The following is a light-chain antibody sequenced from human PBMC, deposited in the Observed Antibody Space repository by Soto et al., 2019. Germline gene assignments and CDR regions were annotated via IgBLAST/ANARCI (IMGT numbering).Light chain of an antibody. CDR2: GAS. CDR1: QGISSS. V-gene: IGKV1-6*01. J-gene: IGKJ1*01. Sequence: AIHLTRSPSPLSASVGDRVTITCRASQGISSSLAWYQQKPGKAPVLLISGASDLQSGVSSRFSGRGSGTEFTLTISSLQPEDFATYYCLHDYDYPLTFGPGTKVDI. CDR3: LHDYDYPLT.